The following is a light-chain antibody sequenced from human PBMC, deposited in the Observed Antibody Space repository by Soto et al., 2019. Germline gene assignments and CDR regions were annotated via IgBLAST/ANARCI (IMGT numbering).Light chain of an antibody. CDR3: QQYDNLLPIT. CDR1: QDISKN. J-gene: IGKJ5*01. CDR2: DAS. V-gene: IGKV1-33*01. Sequence: IQMTQSPSSLSASVGDRVTITCQASQDISKNLNWYQQKPGKAPKLLIYDASSLQTGVPSRFSGSGSATHFTFSISSLQAEDVATYYCQQYDNLLPITFGQGTRLEIK.